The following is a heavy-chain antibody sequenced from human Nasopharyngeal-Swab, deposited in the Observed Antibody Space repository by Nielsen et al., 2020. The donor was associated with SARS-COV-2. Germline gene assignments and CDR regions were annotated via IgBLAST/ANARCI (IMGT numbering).Heavy chain of an antibody. D-gene: IGHD4-11*01. CDR3: ARDRADYHISYYYYYMDV. CDR1: GGSFSDHC. CDR2: INHSGST. J-gene: IGHJ6*03. V-gene: IGHV4-34*01. Sequence: SETLSLTCGVYGGSFSDHCWSWIRQPPGKGLEWIGEINHSGSTNYNPSLKSRVTMSVDTSKNQFSLNLSSVTAADTAVYYCARDRADYHISYYYYYMDVWGKGTTVAVSS.